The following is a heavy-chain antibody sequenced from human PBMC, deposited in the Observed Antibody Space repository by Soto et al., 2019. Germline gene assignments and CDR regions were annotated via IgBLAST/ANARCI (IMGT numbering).Heavy chain of an antibody. J-gene: IGHJ4*02. CDR1: GFSFRDSY. CDR3: TRDPRLVDY. V-gene: IGHV3-11*06. Sequence: PGGSLRLSCAASGFSFRDSYMTWIRQAPGKGLEWVSYISGNSRDTNYADSVKGRFTISRDNAKNSLYLQMNSLRAEDTAVYYCTRDPRLVDYWGRGTLVTVSS. CDR2: ISGNSRDT. D-gene: IGHD1-1*01.